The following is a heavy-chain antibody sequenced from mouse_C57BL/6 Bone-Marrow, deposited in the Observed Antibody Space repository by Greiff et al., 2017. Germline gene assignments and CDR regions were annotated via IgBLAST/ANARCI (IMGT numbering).Heavy chain of an antibody. V-gene: IGHV5-4*01. Sequence: EVHLVESGGGLVKPGGSLKLSCAASGFTFSSYAMSWVRQTPEKRLEWVATISDGGSYTYYPDNVKGRFTISRDNAKNNLYLQMSHLKSEDTAMYDCARLLPFFDYWGQGTTLTVSS. J-gene: IGHJ2*01. D-gene: IGHD1-1*01. CDR1: GFTFSSYA. CDR2: ISDGGSYT. CDR3: ARLLPFFDY.